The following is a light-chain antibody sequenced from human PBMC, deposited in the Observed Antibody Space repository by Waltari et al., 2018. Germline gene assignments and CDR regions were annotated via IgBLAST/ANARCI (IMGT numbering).Light chain of an antibody. CDR3: QQRSNWPFS. Sequence: DIQMTQSPSSLSASVGDRVTITCQASQDISNYLNWYQQKPGKAPKLLIYDASNLETGVPSRFSGSGSGTDFTFTISSLQPEDIAVYYCQQRSNWPFSFGGGTKVEIK. CDR1: QDISNY. V-gene: IGKV1-33*01. CDR2: DAS. J-gene: IGKJ4*01.